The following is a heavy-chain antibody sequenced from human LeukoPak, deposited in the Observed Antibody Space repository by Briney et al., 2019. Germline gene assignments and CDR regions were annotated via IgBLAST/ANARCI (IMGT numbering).Heavy chain of an antibody. J-gene: IGHJ6*03. D-gene: IGHD3-10*01. CDR3: ARGRGITVVGDVHGGDYYYYYMDV. CDR1: GGTFSSYA. Sequence: SVKVSCKASGGTFSSYAISWVRQAPGQGLEWMGGIIPIFGTANYAQKFQGRVTITAGESTATAYMELSGLRSEDTAVYYCARGRGITVVGDVHGGDYYYYYMDVWGRGTTVTVSS. CDR2: IIPIFGTA. V-gene: IGHV1-69*13.